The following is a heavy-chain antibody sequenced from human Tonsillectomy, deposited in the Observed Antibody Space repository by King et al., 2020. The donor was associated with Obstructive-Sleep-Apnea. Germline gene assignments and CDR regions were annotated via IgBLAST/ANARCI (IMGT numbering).Heavy chain of an antibody. Sequence: QLQESGPGLVKPSETLSLTCTVSGGSISSSSYYWGWIRQPPGKGLEWFGGIYYSGSTYYNPSLKSRVTISVDTSKNQFSLKLSSETAADTAVYYCARDNRVIYYFDYWGQGTLVTVSS. CDR2: IYYSGST. D-gene: IGHD2-21*01. CDR1: GGSISSSSYY. J-gene: IGHJ4*02. V-gene: IGHV4-39*07. CDR3: ARDNRVIYYFDY.